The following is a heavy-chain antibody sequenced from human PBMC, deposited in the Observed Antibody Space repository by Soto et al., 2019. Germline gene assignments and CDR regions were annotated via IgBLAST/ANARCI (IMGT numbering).Heavy chain of an antibody. J-gene: IGHJ4*02. CDR1: GYSFTAYY. CDR3: ARRYCSGGGCFNVGY. Sequence: ASVKVSRKASGYSFTAYYMLWVRPAPRQGLEWMGWISPNSGGRNYAQKLQGRVTMTGDTAIDKAYMELSRLRSAATAVDYCARRYCSGGGCFNVGYWGQGTQVTVSS. CDR2: ISPNSGGR. D-gene: IGHD2-15*01. V-gene: IGHV1-2*02.